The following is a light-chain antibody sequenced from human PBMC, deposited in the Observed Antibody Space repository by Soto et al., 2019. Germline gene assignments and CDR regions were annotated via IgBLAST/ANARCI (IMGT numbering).Light chain of an antibody. CDR1: SSDVGGYNY. V-gene: IGLV2-8*01. Sequence: QSALTQPPSASGSPGQSVTISCTGTSSDVGGYNYVSWYQQHPGKAPKLMIYEVNKRHSGVPDRFSGSKSGNTASLTVSGLQAEDEADYYCSSYAGSSNSVFGTGTKLTVL. CDR2: EVN. CDR3: SSYAGSSNSV. J-gene: IGLJ1*01.